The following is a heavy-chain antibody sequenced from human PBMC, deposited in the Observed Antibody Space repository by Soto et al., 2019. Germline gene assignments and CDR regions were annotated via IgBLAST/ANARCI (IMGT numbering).Heavy chain of an antibody. J-gene: IGHJ5*02. CDR1: GYTFTSYA. CDR2: INAGNGNT. D-gene: IGHD3-3*01. V-gene: IGHV1-3*01. CDR3: AREHYDFWSGEHNWFDP. Sequence: GASVKVSCKASGYTFTSYAMHWVRQAPGQRLEWMGWINAGNGNTKYSQKFQGRVTITRDTSASTAYMELSSVTAADTAVYYCAREHYDFWSGEHNWFDPWGQGTLVTVSS.